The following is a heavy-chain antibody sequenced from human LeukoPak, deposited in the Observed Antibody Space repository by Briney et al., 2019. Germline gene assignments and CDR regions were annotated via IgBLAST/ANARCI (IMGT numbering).Heavy chain of an antibody. J-gene: IGHJ4*02. D-gene: IGHD3-10*01. CDR2: ISAYNGNT. CDR3: ARLLGWFGELWVFDY. CDR1: GYTFTSYG. Sequence: AASVKVSCKASGYTFTSYGISWVRQAPGQGLEWMGWISAYNGNTNYAQKLQGRVTMTTDTSTSTAYMEMRSLRSDDTAVYYCARLLGWFGELWVFDYWGQGTLVTVSS. V-gene: IGHV1-18*01.